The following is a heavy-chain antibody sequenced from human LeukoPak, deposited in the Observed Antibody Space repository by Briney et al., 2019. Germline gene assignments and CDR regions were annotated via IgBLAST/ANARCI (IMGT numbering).Heavy chain of an antibody. J-gene: IGHJ6*03. D-gene: IGHD1-26*01. CDR1: GFTFSDYA. CDR3: AKAGYSGSYPNYYYMDV. CDR2: ISDSGGST. V-gene: IGHV3-23*01. Sequence: GGSLRLSCVASGFTFSDYAMSWVRQAPGKGLEWVSGISDSGGSTYYADSVKGRFTISRDNSKNTLYLQMNSLRAEDTAAYYCAKAGYSGSYPNYYYMDVWGKGTTVTVSS.